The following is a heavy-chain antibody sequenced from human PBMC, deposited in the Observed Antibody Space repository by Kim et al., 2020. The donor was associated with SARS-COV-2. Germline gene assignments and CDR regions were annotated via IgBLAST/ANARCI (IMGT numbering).Heavy chain of an antibody. CDR3: ARGSSGWFLYLDL. CDR1: GFTVSSNY. Sequence: GGSLRLSCAASGFTVSSNYMFWVRQAPGKGLEWVSVIYSADNTDYADSVKGRFTISRHDSKNTLYLQMNSLRPEDTAVYHCARGSSGWFLYLDLWGRGTLVTVSS. V-gene: IGHV3-53*04. J-gene: IGHJ2*01. D-gene: IGHD6-13*01. CDR2: IYSADNT.